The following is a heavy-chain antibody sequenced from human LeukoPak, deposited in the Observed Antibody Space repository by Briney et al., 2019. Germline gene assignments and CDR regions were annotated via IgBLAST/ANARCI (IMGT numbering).Heavy chain of an antibody. D-gene: IGHD3-10*01. CDR2: INHSGST. CDR1: GGSFSGYY. CDR3: ARGRQGISRMVRGVIPHNWFDP. J-gene: IGHJ5*02. V-gene: IGHV4-34*01. Sequence: SESLSLTCAVYGGSFSGYYWSWIRQPPGKGLEWIGEINHSGSTNYNPPLKSRVTISVDTSKNQFSLKLSSVTAADTAVYYCARGRQGISRMVRGVIPHNWFDPWGQGTLVTVSS.